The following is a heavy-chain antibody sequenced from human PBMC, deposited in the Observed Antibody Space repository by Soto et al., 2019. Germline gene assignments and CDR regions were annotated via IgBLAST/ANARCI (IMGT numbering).Heavy chain of an antibody. CDR2: ISSSGRTI. J-gene: IGHJ3*02. V-gene: IGHV3-11*01. Sequence: GESLKISCAASGFTFSDYYMSWIRQAPGKGLEWVSYISSSGRTIYYADSVKGRFTISRDNAKNSLYLQMNSLRAEDTAVYYCARDRPGRYCSSTSCYIDAFDIWGQGTMVTVSS. D-gene: IGHD2-2*02. CDR1: GFTFSDYY. CDR3: ARDRPGRYCSSTSCYIDAFDI.